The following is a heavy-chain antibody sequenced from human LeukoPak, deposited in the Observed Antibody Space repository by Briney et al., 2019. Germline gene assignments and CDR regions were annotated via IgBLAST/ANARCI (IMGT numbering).Heavy chain of an antibody. CDR3: ARGGPFRSNWYFDY. J-gene: IGHJ4*02. V-gene: IGHV1-18*01. D-gene: IGHD1-1*01. Sequence: WASVTVSCTASGYTFTSYGISWVRQAPGQGLEWMGWISAYNGNTNYAQKLQGRVTMTTDTSTNTAYMELRSLRSDDTAVYYCARGGPFRSNWYFDYWGQGTLVAVSS. CDR2: ISAYNGNT. CDR1: GYTFTSYG.